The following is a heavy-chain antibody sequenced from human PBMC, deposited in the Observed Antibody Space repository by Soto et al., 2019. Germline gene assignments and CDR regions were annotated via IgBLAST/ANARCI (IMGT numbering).Heavy chain of an antibody. Sequence: ASVKVSCKASGYTFTGYYMHWVRQAPGQGLEWMGWINPNSGGTNYAQKFQGWVTMTRDTSISTAYMELSRLRSDDTAVYYCARDNHDYIWERDNDAFDIWGQGTMVTVSS. CDR3: ARDNHDYIWERDNDAFDI. V-gene: IGHV1-2*04. CDR2: INPNSGGT. J-gene: IGHJ3*02. CDR1: GYTFTGYY. D-gene: IGHD3-16*01.